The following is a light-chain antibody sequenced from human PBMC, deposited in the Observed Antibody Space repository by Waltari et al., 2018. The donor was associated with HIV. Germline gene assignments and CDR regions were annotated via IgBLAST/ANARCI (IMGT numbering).Light chain of an antibody. J-gene: IGKJ2*01. CDR2: GAS. Sequence: ENVLTQSPDTLSLSPGEGATLFCRATQSVTNRHLAWYQQKPGQAPRLLIYGASVRATGIPNRFSGSGSGTDVTLTINRLAPDDSAVYYCQQYGASPPYTFGQGTRLEIK. CDR3: QQYGASPPYT. V-gene: IGKV3-20*01. CDR1: QSVTNRH.